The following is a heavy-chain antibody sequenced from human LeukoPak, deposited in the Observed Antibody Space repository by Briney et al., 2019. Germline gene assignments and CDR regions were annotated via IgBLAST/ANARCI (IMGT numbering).Heavy chain of an antibody. J-gene: IGHJ4*02. CDR2: IWDDGSSK. CDR1: GFSFSNYG. V-gene: IGHV3-33*01. D-gene: IGHD4-17*01. CDR3: ARALYGDYNFDY. Sequence: GGSLRLSCSASGFSFSNYGMHWVRQAPGKGLQWVAVIWDDGSSKYYADSVKGRFTISRDNAKNSLYLQMNSLRAEDTAVYYCARALYGDYNFDYWGQGTLVTVSS.